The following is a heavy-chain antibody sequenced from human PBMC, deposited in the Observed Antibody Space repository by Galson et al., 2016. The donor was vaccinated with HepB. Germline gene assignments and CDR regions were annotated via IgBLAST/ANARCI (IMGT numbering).Heavy chain of an antibody. CDR3: ARHYGYTYGHVDY. V-gene: IGHV4-39*01. Sequence: SETLSLTCTASGGSISSVGYYWGWIRQPPGKGLEWIGSIYFNGRAYSIPSLKSRVTISVDTSKNQFSLKLSSVTAADTAVYYCARHYGYTYGHVDYWGQGTLVTVSS. D-gene: IGHD5-18*01. J-gene: IGHJ4*02. CDR2: IYFNGRA. CDR1: GGSISSVGYY.